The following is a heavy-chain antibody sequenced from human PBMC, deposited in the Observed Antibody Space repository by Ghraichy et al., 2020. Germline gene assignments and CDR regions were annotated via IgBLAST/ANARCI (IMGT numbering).Heavy chain of an antibody. Sequence: GGSLRLSCAASGFTFGDYTMHWVRQAPGKGLEWVSFISWDVGGTHYADSVKGRFTISRDNCKNYLYLQMDSLRTEDTALYYCAKGTEWELLVDYFQGWGQDTPFTVSS. V-gene: IGHV3-43*01. CDR3: AKGTEWELLVDYFQG. J-gene: IGHJ1*01. D-gene: IGHD1-26*01. CDR2: ISWDVGGT. CDR1: GFTFGDYT.